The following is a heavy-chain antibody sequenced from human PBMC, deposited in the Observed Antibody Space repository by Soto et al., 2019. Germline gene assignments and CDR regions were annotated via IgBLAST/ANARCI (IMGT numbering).Heavy chain of an antibody. CDR2: ISYDGSNE. V-gene: IGHV3-30*18. CDR3: AKLVDRLGGVTVVAY. CDR1: GFPFGGFG. J-gene: IGHJ4*02. Sequence: QVRLVESGGGVVQPGGSVLLSCEVSGFPFGGFGFPWVPQAQGKGLEWVALISYDGSNEYYSDSVKARFTISRDNSKNTLYLQMNNLRREDTAVYYCAKLVDRLGGVTVVAYWGRGTQVTVSS. D-gene: IGHD3-10*01.